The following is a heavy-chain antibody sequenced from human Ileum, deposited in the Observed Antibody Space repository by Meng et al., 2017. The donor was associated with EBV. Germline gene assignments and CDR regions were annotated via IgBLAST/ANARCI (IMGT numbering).Heavy chain of an antibody. D-gene: IGHD3-22*01. J-gene: IGHJ4*02. CDR2: TSHSGST. Sequence: QVQLQVAGPGLVKPSETRSLTCAVSGGSISRSDWWSWVRQPPGKGLEWIGETSHSGSTNYSPSLKSRVTISLDKSKNQLSLKLNSVTAADTAVYYCASSDYYRSDYWGQGTLVTVSS. V-gene: IGHV4-4*02. CDR1: GGSISRSDW. CDR3: ASSDYYRSDY.